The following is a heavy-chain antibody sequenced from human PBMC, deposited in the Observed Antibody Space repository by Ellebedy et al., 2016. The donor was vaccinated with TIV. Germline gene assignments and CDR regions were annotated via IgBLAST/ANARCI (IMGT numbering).Heavy chain of an antibody. CDR1: GDSIRSFY. J-gene: IGHJ2*01. V-gene: IGHV4-59*03. Sequence: MPSETLSLTCNDSGDSIRSFYWSWVRQSPGKGLEWIGYVHSSWGANYNPSLENRVTMLVDTSKNQISLKLSSVTDADTAVYYCVKMAAMSSYFSFHLWGRGTLVTVSS. D-gene: IGHD5-24*01. CDR2: VHSSWGA. CDR3: VKMAAMSSYFSFHL.